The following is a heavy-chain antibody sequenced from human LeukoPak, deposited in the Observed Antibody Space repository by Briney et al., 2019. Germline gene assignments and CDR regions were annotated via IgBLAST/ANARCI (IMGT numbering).Heavy chain of an antibody. CDR1: GFTFSSYA. Sequence: GGSLRLSCAASGFTFSSYAMSWVRQAPGKGLEWVSAISGSGGSTYYADSVKGRFTISRDNSKNTLYLQMNSLRAGDTAVYYCAKFLVVVPAAIGNWGQGTLVTVSS. J-gene: IGHJ4*02. CDR2: ISGSGGST. D-gene: IGHD2-2*02. CDR3: AKFLVVVPAAIGN. V-gene: IGHV3-23*01.